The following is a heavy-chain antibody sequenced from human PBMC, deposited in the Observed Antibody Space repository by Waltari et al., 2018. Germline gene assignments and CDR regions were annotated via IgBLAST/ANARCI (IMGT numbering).Heavy chain of an antibody. Sequence: QVHLQESGPGLVKPSETLSLTCSVSGGSISGSSLYWGWIRQSPGKGREWIGFIHTSGSTFYNPSLQSRVTISVDTSKNQFSLKLTSVTASDTAVYYCARVVKGVIYVDFWGQGTLVTVSS. D-gene: IGHD3-10*01. CDR3: ARVVKGVIYVDF. V-gene: IGHV4-39*01. CDR1: GGSISGSSLY. CDR2: IHTSGST. J-gene: IGHJ4*02.